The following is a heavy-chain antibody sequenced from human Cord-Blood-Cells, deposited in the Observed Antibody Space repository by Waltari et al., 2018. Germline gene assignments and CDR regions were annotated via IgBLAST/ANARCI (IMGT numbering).Heavy chain of an antibody. V-gene: IGHV4-34*01. Sequence: QVQLQQWGAGLLKPSETLSLTCAVYGGSFSGYYWSWIRQPPGKGLEWIGENNHRGRTNYNPALKSRVTRSIATSKNRFSLKLSSVTAADTAVYYCARSYPDNYDILTGYYFDYWGQGTLVTVSS. CDR3: ARSYPDNYDILTGYYFDY. CDR1: GGSFSGYY. D-gene: IGHD3-9*01. J-gene: IGHJ4*02. CDR2: NNHRGRT.